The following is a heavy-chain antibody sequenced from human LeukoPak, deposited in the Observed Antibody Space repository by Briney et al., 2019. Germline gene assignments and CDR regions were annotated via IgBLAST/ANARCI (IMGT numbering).Heavy chain of an antibody. Sequence: GGSLRLSCAASGFTFSSYAMSWVRQAPGKGLEWVSAISGSGGSTYYADSVKGRFTISRDNSKNTLYLQMNSLRAEDTAVYYCAEGSDFYYYYYMDVWGKGTTVTVSS. V-gene: IGHV3-23*01. J-gene: IGHJ6*03. CDR2: ISGSGGST. D-gene: IGHD2-21*02. CDR1: GFTFSSYA. CDR3: AEGSDFYYYYYMDV.